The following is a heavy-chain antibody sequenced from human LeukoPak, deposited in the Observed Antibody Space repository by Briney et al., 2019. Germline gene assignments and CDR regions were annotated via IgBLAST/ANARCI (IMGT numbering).Heavy chain of an antibody. CDR2: IYYSGST. Sequence: SETLSLTCTVSGGSISNYYWSWIRQPPGKGLEWIGYIYYSGSTDYNPSLKSRVTISIDTSKSQFSLKLSSVTAADTAVYYCARGDIGYCSSTSCYTLDYWGQGTLVTVSS. D-gene: IGHD2-2*02. V-gene: IGHV4-59*01. J-gene: IGHJ4*02. CDR1: GGSISNYY. CDR3: ARGDIGYCSSTSCYTLDY.